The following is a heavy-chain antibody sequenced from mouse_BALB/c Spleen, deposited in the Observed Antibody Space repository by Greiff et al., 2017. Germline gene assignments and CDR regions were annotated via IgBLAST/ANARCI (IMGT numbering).Heavy chain of an antibody. J-gene: IGHJ1*01. CDR1: GYAFSSSW. CDR3: ARDYGGFDV. Sequence: QVQLQQSGPELVKPGASVKISCKASGYAFSSSWMNWVKQRPGQGLEWIGRIYPGDGDTNYNGKFKGKATLTADKSSSTAYMQLSSLTSVDSAVYFCARDYGGFDVWGAGTTVTVSS. V-gene: IGHV1-82*01. D-gene: IGHD1-1*01. CDR2: IYPGDGDT.